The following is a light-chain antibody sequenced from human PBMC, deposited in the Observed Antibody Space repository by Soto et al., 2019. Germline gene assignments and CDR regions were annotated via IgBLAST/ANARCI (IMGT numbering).Light chain of an antibody. V-gene: IGLV2-14*01. Sequence: QSALTQPASVSGSPGQSITISCTGTSSDVVGYNYVSWYQQHPGKAPKLVIYDVSNRPSGVSNRFSGSKSGNTASLTISGLQAEDEADYYCSSYTSSSTLEGVFGTGTKVTVL. CDR3: SSYTSSSTLEGV. J-gene: IGLJ1*01. CDR2: DVS. CDR1: SSDVVGYNY.